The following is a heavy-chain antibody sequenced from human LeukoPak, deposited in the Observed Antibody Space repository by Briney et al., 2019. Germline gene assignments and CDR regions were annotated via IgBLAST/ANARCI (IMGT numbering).Heavy chain of an antibody. CDR2: INWNSGSI. Sequence: GGSLRLSCAASGFTFDDYAMHWVRQAPGKGLEWVSGINWNSGSIGYADSVKGRFTISRDNAKNSLYLQMNSLRAEDTALYYCAKASYDILTASDFDYWGQGTLVTVSS. V-gene: IGHV3-9*01. CDR1: GFTFDDYA. CDR3: AKASYDILTASDFDY. D-gene: IGHD3-9*01. J-gene: IGHJ4*02.